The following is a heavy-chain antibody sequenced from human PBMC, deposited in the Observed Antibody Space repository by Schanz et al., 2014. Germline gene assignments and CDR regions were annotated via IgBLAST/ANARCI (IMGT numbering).Heavy chain of an antibody. J-gene: IGHJ4*02. D-gene: IGHD3-16*01. Sequence: VQLVESGGSVVQPGRSLRLSCAASGFSLSSYNMNWVRQAPGKGLEWVSSISSGGSSVYYVESVKGRFTISRDSARNSLYLQMSSLRAEDTAVYYCARGTPFLCDYWGQGTLVTVSS. CDR2: ISSGGSSV. V-gene: IGHV3-21*02. CDR1: GFSLSSYN. CDR3: ARGTPFLCDY.